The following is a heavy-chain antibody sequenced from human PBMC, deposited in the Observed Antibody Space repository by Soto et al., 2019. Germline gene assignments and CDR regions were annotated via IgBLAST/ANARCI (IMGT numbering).Heavy chain of an antibody. CDR3: ARHVGILTGYPFCDY. V-gene: IGHV4-31*03. J-gene: IGHJ4*02. CDR1: GGSISSGGYY. D-gene: IGHD3-9*01. CDR2: IYYSGST. Sequence: PSETLSLTCTVSGGSISSGGYYWSWIRQHPGKGLEWIGYIYYSGSTYYNPSLTSRVTISVDTSKNQLSLKLSSGTAADTAVYYCARHVGILTGYPFCDYWGQGYLVTVAS.